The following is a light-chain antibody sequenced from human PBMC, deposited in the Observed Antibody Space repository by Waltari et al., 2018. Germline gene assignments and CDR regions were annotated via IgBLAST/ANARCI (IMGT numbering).Light chain of an antibody. CDR1: SSNIGAGYD. J-gene: IGLJ3*02. CDR2: GNS. Sequence: PGQRVTISCTGSSSNIGAGYDVHWYQQLPGTAPKLLIYGNSNRPSGVPDRFSGSKSGTSASLAITGLQAEDEADYYCQSYDSSLSGGVFGGGTKLTVL. V-gene: IGLV1-40*01. CDR3: QSYDSSLSGGV.